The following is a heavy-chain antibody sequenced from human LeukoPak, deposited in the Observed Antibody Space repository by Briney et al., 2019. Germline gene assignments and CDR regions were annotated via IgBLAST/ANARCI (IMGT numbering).Heavy chain of an antibody. Sequence: ASVKVSCKAAGYTFTTYGISWVRQAPGQGLQWMGGISAYNGNTNYAQRLQDRVTMTTDTSTSTAYMEMRRLRSDDTAVYYCARDAGEMIVATTFDYWGQGTLVTVSS. J-gene: IGHJ4*02. CDR2: ISAYNGNT. CDR1: GYTFTTYG. D-gene: IGHD5-12*01. V-gene: IGHV1-18*01. CDR3: ARDAGEMIVATTFDY.